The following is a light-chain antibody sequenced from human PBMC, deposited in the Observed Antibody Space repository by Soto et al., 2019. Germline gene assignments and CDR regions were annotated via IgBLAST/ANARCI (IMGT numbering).Light chain of an antibody. Sequence: EIVLTQSPGTLSLSPGERATLSCRASQSVSSTYLAWYQQKPGQAPRLLIYGASSRATGIPDRLSGSGSGTDFTLTISRLEPEDFAVYYCQQYGSSPWTCGQGTKVEIK. J-gene: IGKJ1*01. CDR1: QSVSSTY. CDR3: QQYGSSPWT. CDR2: GAS. V-gene: IGKV3-20*01.